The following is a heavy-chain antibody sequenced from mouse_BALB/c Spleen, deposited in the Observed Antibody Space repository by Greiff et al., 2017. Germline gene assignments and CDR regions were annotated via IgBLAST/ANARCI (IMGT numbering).Heavy chain of an antibody. D-gene: IGHD2-14*01. CDR1: GFSLTSYD. Sequence: VQLQESGPGLVAPSQSLSITCTVSGFSLTSYDISWIRQPPGKGLEWLGVIWTGGGTNYNSAFMSRLSISKDNSKSQVFLKMNSLQTDDTAIYYCVRPYRYDSWYFDVWGAGTTVTVSS. CDR2: IWTGGGT. J-gene: IGHJ1*01. V-gene: IGHV2-9-2*01. CDR3: VRPYRYDSWYFDV.